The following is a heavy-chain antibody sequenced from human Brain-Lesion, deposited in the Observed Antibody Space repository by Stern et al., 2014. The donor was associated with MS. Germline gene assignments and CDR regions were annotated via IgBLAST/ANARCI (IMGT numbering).Heavy chain of an antibody. CDR3: ARDQRGITIFGVVTDYYYLGMDV. D-gene: IGHD3-3*01. V-gene: IGHV1-2*02. CDR2: INPNTGGQ. CDR1: GYIFTGYY. J-gene: IGHJ6*02. Sequence: QVQLVESGAEVKKPGASVKVSCKTSGYIFTGYYIHWVRQAPGQGLEWRAWINPNTGGQKYAQKFQGRVTMSRDTSISTAYVELSSLTSDDTAVYYCARDQRGITIFGVVTDYYYLGMDVWGQGTTVTVSS.